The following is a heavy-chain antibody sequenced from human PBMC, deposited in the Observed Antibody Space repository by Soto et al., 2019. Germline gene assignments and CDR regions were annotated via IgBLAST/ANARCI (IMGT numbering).Heavy chain of an antibody. CDR1: VFTFGNYG. Sequence: VGSLRLSCAASVFTFGNYGMSCVRLSPGRWLEWVSGISGSGRNTYYADSAKGRFTISRDNSKETVFLQMNSLRPEDTATYYCAKDMDLFIAVVTAENGSFEFWGQGTLVIVSS. J-gene: IGHJ4*02. CDR2: ISGSGRNT. CDR3: AKDMDLFIAVVTAENGSFEF. D-gene: IGHD2-15*01. V-gene: IGHV3-23*01.